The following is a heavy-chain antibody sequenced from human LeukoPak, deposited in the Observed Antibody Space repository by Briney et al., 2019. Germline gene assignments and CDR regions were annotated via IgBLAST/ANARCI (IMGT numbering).Heavy chain of an antibody. D-gene: IGHD6-19*01. CDR3: ARDGYSSGWYFGAWFDP. CDR1: GGSISSSSYY. Sequence: PSETLSLTCTVSGGSISSSSYYWGWIRQPPGKGLEWIGSIYYSGSTYYNPSLKSRVTISVDTSKNQFSLKLSSVTAADTAVYYCARDGYSSGWYFGAWFDPWGQGTLVTVSS. CDR2: IYYSGST. V-gene: IGHV4-39*07. J-gene: IGHJ5*02.